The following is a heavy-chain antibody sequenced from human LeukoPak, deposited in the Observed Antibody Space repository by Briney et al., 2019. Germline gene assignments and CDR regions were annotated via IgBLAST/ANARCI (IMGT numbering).Heavy chain of an antibody. D-gene: IGHD2-2*01. CDR1: GGSFSGYY. J-gene: IGHJ3*02. CDR2: INHSGST. Sequence: SETLSLTCAVCGGSFSGYYWSWIRQPPGKGLEWIGEINHSGSTNYNPSLKSRVTISVDTSKNQFSPKLSSVTAADTAVYYCARVPLYCSSTSCTDAFDIWGQGTMVTVSS. CDR3: ARVPLYCSSTSCTDAFDI. V-gene: IGHV4-34*01.